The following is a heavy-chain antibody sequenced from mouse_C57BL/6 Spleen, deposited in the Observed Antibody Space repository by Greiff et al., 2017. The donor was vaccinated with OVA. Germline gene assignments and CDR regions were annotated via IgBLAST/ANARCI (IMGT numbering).Heavy chain of an antibody. CDR1: GFTFSSYT. J-gene: IGHJ1*03. CDR2: ISGGGGNP. D-gene: IGHD2-3*01. Sequence: DVKLVESGGGLVKPGGSLKLSCAASGFTFSSYTMSWVRQTPEKRLEWVATISGGGGNPYYPDSVKGRFTISRDNAKNTLYLQMSSLRSEDTALDYWARLDGYYPYWYFDVWGTGTTVTVSA. V-gene: IGHV5-9*01. CDR3: ARLDGYYPYWYFDV.